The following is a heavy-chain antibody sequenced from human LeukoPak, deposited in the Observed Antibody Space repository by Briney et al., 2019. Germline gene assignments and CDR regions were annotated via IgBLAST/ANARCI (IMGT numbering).Heavy chain of an antibody. Sequence: ASVKVSCKASGGTFSSYAISWVRQAPGQGLEWMGGIIPIFGTANYAQKFQGRVTITADESTSTAYMELSSLRSEDTAVYYCARGPPDYGDNPYNWFDPWGQGTLVTVSS. J-gene: IGHJ5*02. CDR3: ARGPPDYGDNPYNWFDP. CDR1: GGTFSSYA. D-gene: IGHD4-23*01. CDR2: IIPIFGTA. V-gene: IGHV1-69*13.